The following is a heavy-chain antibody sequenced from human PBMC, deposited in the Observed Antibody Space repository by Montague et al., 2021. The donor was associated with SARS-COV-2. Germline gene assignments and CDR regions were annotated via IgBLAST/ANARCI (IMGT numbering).Heavy chain of an antibody. J-gene: IGHJ4*02. CDR2: IYLSGFT. D-gene: IGHD7-27*01. V-gene: IGHV4-4*01. CDR1: GGSISGSTW. CDR3: ARGGLGNRGFDY. Sequence: TLSLTCTVSGGSISGSTWWSWVRQSPGKGLEWVGEIYLSGFTQYNPSVKSRVSISLDDSRSQFSLRLTSVTAADTAVYFCARGGLGNRGFDYWGQGTLVTVSS.